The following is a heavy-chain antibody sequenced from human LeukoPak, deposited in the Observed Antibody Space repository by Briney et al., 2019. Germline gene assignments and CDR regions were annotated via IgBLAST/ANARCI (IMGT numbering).Heavy chain of an antibody. J-gene: IGHJ4*02. CDR3: ARDSYYYGSGIDY. CDR1: GGSISSYY. V-gene: IGHV4-59*01. Sequence: SETLSLTCTVSGGSISSYYWSWIRQPPGKGLEWIGYISYSGSTNYNPSLKSRVTISVDTSKNQFSLNLSSVTAADTAVYYCARDSYYYGSGIDYCGQGALVTVSS. CDR2: ISYSGST. D-gene: IGHD3-10*01.